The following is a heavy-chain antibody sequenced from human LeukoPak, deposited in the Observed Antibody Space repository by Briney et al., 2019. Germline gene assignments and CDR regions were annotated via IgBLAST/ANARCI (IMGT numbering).Heavy chain of an antibody. Sequence: GESLKISCKGSGYSFTSYWIGWVRQMPGKGLEWMGIIYPGDSDTRYSPSFQGQVTISADKSISTAYLQWSSLKASDTAMYYCARNARIAAAGTGWFDPWGQGTLVTVSS. CDR1: GYSFTSYW. D-gene: IGHD6-13*01. CDR2: IYPGDSDT. J-gene: IGHJ5*02. V-gene: IGHV5-51*01. CDR3: ARNARIAAAGTGWFDP.